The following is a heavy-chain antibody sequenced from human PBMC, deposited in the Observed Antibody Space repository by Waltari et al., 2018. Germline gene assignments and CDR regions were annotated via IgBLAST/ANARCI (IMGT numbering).Heavy chain of an antibody. J-gene: IGHJ2*01. D-gene: IGHD1-7*01. CDR2: VYYTGIT. Sequence: QLQLQESGPGLVKPSETLSLTCAVSGGSISSSPYYWVWIRQPPGKEMEWIGSVYYTGITYNNPSVRSRISMSVDASKNVFFVSLRSVTAADTAVYYCARAVGTMIKDWYFDLWGRGTLVTVSS. V-gene: IGHV4-39*07. CDR3: ARAVGTMIKDWYFDL. CDR1: GGSISSSPYY.